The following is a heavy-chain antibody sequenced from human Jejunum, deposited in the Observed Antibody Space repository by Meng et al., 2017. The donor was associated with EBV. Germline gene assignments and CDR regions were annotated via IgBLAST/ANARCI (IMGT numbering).Heavy chain of an antibody. CDR3: TRAGYYRFDY. Sequence: EVQLVEWGGGLVPPGWSLRLSCVGSGYTFSNYWMHWVRQTPGKGLVWVSRINEDGTHTDYADSVKGRFTISRDNAKNTLTLQMNSLRVEDTAVYYCTRAGYYRFDYWGQGALVTVSS. J-gene: IGHJ4*02. CDR2: INEDGTHT. CDR1: GYTFSNYW. D-gene: IGHD1-26*01. V-gene: IGHV3-74*01.